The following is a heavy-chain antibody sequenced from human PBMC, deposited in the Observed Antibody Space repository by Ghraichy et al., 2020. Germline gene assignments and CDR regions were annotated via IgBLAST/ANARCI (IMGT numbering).Heavy chain of an antibody. D-gene: IGHD3-10*01. J-gene: IGHJ2*01. Sequence: GGSLRLSCAASGFTFSSYSMNWVRQAPKKGLEWVSFISSSSSYIYYADSVKGRFTISRDNAKNSLYLQLNSLRAEDTAVYYCAREPKGISGSYTLDWYFDLWGRGTLVTVSS. CDR2: ISSSSSYI. CDR1: GFTFSSYS. CDR3: AREPKGISGSYTLDWYFDL. V-gene: IGHV3-21*06.